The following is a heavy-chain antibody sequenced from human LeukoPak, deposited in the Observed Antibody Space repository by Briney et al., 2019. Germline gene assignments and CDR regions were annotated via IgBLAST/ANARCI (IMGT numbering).Heavy chain of an antibody. Sequence: PSXTLSLTCTVSGGSISSGDYYWSWIRQPPGKGLEWIGYIYYSGSTYYTPSLKSRVTISVDTSKNQFSLKLSSVTAADTAVYYCARPSDSSGPLDYWGQGTLVTVSS. CDR2: IYYSGST. CDR1: GGSISSGDYY. J-gene: IGHJ4*02. D-gene: IGHD3-22*01. CDR3: ARPSDSSGPLDY. V-gene: IGHV4-30-4*08.